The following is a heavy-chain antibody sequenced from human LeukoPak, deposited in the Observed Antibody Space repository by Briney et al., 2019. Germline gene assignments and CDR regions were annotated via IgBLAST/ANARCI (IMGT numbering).Heavy chain of an antibody. CDR2: INHTGST. Sequence: SETLSLTCVVYGGPLSGYYWSWIRQTPGKGLEWIGEINHTGSTNYNPSLRSRVTMSVDTTQKQLSLKLTSVTAADTAVYYCALDCGMFLGGMDVWGQGTTVTVSS. D-gene: IGHD2-21*02. CDR1: GGPLSGYY. V-gene: IGHV4-34*01. CDR3: ALDCGMFLGGMDV. J-gene: IGHJ6*02.